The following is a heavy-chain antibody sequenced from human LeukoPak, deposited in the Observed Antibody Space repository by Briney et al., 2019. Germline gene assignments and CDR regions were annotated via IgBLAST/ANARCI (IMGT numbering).Heavy chain of an antibody. D-gene: IGHD2-15*01. CDR1: GFTFSSYA. V-gene: IGHV3-23*01. CDR2: ISGSGGST. Sequence: GGSLRLSCAASGFTFSSYAMSWVRQAPGKGLEWVSAISGSGGSTYYADSVKGRFTISRDNSKNTLCLQMNSLRAEDTAVYYCAKPYLGYCSGGSCYSGVAGVNYFDYWGQGTLVTVSS. CDR3: AKPYLGYCSGGSCYSGVAGVNYFDY. J-gene: IGHJ4*02.